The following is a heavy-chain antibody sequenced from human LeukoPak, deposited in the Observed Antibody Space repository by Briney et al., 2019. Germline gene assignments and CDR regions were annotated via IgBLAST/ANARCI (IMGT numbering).Heavy chain of an antibody. CDR3: ARVATVTTFSAFDI. J-gene: IGHJ3*02. V-gene: IGHV4-34*01. CDR1: GGSFSGYY. CDR2: INHSGST. D-gene: IGHD4-17*01. Sequence: SETLSLTCAVYGGSFSGYYWSWIRQPPGKGLEWIGEINHSGSTNYNPSLKSRVTISVDTSKNQFSLKLSSVTAADTAVYYCARVATVTTFSAFDIWGQGTMVTVSS.